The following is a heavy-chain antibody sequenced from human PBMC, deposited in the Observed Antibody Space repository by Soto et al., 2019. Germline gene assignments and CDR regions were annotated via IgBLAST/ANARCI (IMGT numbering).Heavy chain of an antibody. Sequence: ASVKVSCKASGYTFTGYYMHWVRQAPGQGLEWMGWINPNSGGTNYAQKFQGRVTMTRDTSISTAYMELSRLRSDDTAVYYCARGEPVLRYFDWLPHYYYYGMEVWGQGTTVTVSS. CDR2: INPNSGGT. CDR3: ARGEPVLRYFDWLPHYYYYGMEV. D-gene: IGHD3-9*01. V-gene: IGHV1-2*02. CDR1: GYTFTGYY. J-gene: IGHJ6*01.